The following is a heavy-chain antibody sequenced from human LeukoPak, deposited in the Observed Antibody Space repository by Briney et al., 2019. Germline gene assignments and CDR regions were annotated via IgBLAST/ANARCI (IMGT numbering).Heavy chain of an antibody. CDR3: ARGGSGYDSFYYYGMDV. V-gene: IGHV4-59*13. D-gene: IGHD5-12*01. Sequence: NPSETLSLTCTVSGGSISRYYGSWIRQPPGKGLEWIGYTYDSGSTNYNPSLKSRVTISVDTSKNQFPLKLSSVTAADTAVYYCARGGSGYDSFYYYGMDVWGQGTTVTVS. CDR2: TYDSGST. J-gene: IGHJ6*01. CDR1: GGSISRYY.